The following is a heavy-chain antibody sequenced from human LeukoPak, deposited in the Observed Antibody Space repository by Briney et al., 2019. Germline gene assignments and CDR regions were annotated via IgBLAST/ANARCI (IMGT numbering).Heavy chain of an antibody. D-gene: IGHD3-3*01. CDR1: GFTFSSYA. J-gene: IGHJ4*02. Sequence: GGSLRLSCAASGFTFSSYAMSWVRQAAGKGLEWVSAISGSGGSTYYADPVKGRFTISRDNSKNTLYLQMNSLRAEDTAVYYCAKRASITIFGVVTPRLRSWLSPIDYWGQGTLVTVSS. CDR2: ISGSGGST. CDR3: AKRASITIFGVVTPRLRSWLSPIDY. V-gene: IGHV3-23*01.